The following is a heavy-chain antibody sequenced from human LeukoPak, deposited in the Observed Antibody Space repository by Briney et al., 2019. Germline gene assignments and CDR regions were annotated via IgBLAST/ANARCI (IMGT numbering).Heavy chain of an antibody. CDR2: IIPIFGTA. D-gene: IGHD3-3*01. CDR3: ASLETIFGVAPEAFDI. V-gene: IGHV1-69*05. Sequence: ASVKVSCKASGGTFSSYAISWVRQAPGQGLEWMGGIIPIFGTANYAQKFQGRVTITTDESTSTAYMELSSLRSEDTAVYYCASLETIFGVAPEAFDIWGQGTMVTVSS. CDR1: GGTFSSYA. J-gene: IGHJ3*02.